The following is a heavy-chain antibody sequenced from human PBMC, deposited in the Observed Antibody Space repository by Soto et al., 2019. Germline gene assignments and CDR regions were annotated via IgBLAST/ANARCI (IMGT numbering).Heavy chain of an antibody. D-gene: IGHD3-10*01. V-gene: IGHV4-30-2*01. CDR1: GGSLSSSAYS. J-gene: IGHJ3*02. CDR3: GRELLFYPSDGFSWDDAFDI. Sequence: QMHLQESGSGLVKPSQTLSLTCAVSGGSLSSSAYSWSWIRQPPGKGLEWSGFIYQSGYTYYNPSLKSRITMTLDRPKPQFPLKVSSVTAADTAVYYCGRELLFYPSDGFSWDDAFDIWGQGTMVTVSS. CDR2: IYQSGYT.